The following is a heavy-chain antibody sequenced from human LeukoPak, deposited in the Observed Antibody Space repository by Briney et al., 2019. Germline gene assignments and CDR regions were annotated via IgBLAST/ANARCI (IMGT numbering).Heavy chain of an antibody. J-gene: IGHJ4*02. V-gene: IGHV1-18*01. D-gene: IGHD4-17*01. CDR2: IGAYDSNT. Sequence: ASVKVSCKTSGYTFISYGISWVRQAPGQGLEWMGWIGAYDSNTYYAQNFQGRVTMTTDTSTSTAYMELRSLRSDDTAVYYCAGETTVTTGGDYWGQGTLVTVSS. CDR3: AGETTVTTGGDY. CDR1: GYTFISYG.